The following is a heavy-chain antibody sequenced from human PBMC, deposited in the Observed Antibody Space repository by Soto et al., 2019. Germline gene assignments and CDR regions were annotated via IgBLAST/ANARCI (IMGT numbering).Heavy chain of an antibody. D-gene: IGHD3-10*01. V-gene: IGHV3-21*01. Sequence: PGGSLRLSCAASGLTFRSYTMQWVRQAPGKGLEWVSYISSSGSYIYYADSVKGRFTISRDNARNSLYLQMNSLRAEDTSVYYCVRDNIALTFYGGKTSNAMDVWGQATLVTVYS. CDR2: ISSSGSYI. J-gene: IGHJ6*02. CDR3: VRDNIALTFYGGKTSNAMDV. CDR1: GLTFRSYT.